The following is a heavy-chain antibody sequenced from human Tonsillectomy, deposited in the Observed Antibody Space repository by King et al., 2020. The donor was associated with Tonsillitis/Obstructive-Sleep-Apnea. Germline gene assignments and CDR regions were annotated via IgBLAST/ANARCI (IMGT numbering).Heavy chain of an antibody. J-gene: IGHJ6*03. CDR1: GYTFTTYS. Sequence: QLVQSGSEVKKPGASVKVSCRASGYTFTTYSMNWVRQAPGQGPEWMGWINTNTGNPAYAQGFTGRFVFPLDTSVSTAYLQISSLKTEDTGVYYCARDRTMDVWGKGTTVTVSS. CDR3: ARDRTMDV. V-gene: IGHV7-4-1*02. CDR2: INTNTGNP.